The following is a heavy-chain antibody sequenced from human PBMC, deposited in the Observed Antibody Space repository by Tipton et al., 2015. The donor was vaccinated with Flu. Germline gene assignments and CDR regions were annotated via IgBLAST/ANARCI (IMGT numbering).Heavy chain of an antibody. D-gene: IGHD1-1*01. CDR2: IIPIFGTA. CDR3: ARDFRRDKYNWNDAAYYYYMDV. V-gene: IGHV1-69*06. CDR1: GGTFSSYA. J-gene: IGHJ6*03. Sequence: QLVQSGAEVKKPGSSVKVSCKASGGTFSSYAISWVRQAPGQGLEWMGGIIPIFGTANYAQKFQGRVTITADKSTSTAYMELSSLRSEDTAVYYCARDFRRDKYNWNDAAYYYYMDVWGKGTTVTVSS.